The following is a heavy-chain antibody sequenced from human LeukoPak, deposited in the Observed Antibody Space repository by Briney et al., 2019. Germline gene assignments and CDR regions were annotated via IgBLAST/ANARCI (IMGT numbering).Heavy chain of an antibody. Sequence: GGSLRLSCAASGFTFRSYVMSWVRQAPGKGLEWVAFIRNDGRKKYYGDSVKGRFTISRDNAKNSLYLQMNSLRAEDTAVYYCAKDPRLGHIVVVTASIFDYWGQGTLVTVSS. V-gene: IGHV3-30*02. D-gene: IGHD2-21*02. CDR3: AKDPRLGHIVVVTASIFDY. CDR2: IRNDGRKK. CDR1: GFTFRSYV. J-gene: IGHJ4*02.